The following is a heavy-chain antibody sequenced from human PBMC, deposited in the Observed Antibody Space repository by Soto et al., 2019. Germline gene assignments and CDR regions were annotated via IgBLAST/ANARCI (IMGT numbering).Heavy chain of an antibody. D-gene: IGHD6-13*01. J-gene: IGHJ6*02. V-gene: IGHV5-51*01. CDR2: IYPGDSDT. CDR3: ARHELGGDPQQLVIAPSYYYYYGMDV. CDR1: GYSFTSYW. Sequence: PGESLKISCKGSGYSFTSYWIGWVRQMPGKGLEWMGIIYPGDSDTRYSPSFQGQVTISADKSISTAYLQWSSLKASDTAMYYCARHELGGDPQQLVIAPSYYYYYGMDVWGQGTTVTVSS.